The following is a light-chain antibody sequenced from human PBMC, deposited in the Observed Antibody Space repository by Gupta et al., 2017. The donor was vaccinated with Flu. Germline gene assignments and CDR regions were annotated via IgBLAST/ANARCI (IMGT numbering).Light chain of an antibody. Sequence: SLGERATINCKSSQSVLYSSNNKNYLAWYQQKPGQPPKLLIYWASIRESGVPDRFSGSGSGTDFTLTISSLQAEDVAVYYCQQYYSTPLTFGPGTKVDIK. CDR1: QSVLYSSNNKNY. CDR3: QQYYSTPLT. CDR2: WAS. J-gene: IGKJ3*01. V-gene: IGKV4-1*01.